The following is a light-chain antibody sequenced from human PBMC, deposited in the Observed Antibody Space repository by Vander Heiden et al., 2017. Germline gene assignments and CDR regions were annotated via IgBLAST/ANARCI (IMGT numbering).Light chain of an antibody. Sequence: DSVITQSPDPLPVSLGERATIKCKSSQSVLYSSNNKNYLAWYQQKPGQPPKLLIYWASTRESGVPDRFSGSGSGTDFTLTISSLQAEDVAVYYCQQYYSTPPTFGQGTKLEIK. CDR1: QSVLYSSNNKNY. CDR2: WAS. V-gene: IGKV4-1*01. CDR3: QQYYSTPPT. J-gene: IGKJ2*01.